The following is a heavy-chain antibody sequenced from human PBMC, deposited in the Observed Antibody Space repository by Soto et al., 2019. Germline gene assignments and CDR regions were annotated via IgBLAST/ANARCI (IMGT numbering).Heavy chain of an antibody. V-gene: IGHV5-51*01. CDR2: IYPGDSDT. D-gene: IGHD3-10*01. CDR1: GYSFTNSW. Sequence: PGESLKISFQGSGYSFTNSWIAWVRQMPGEGLEWMGIIYPGDSDTRYGPSFQGQVTISADKSINTAYLQWSSLKASDTAMYYCARRGGFGRMYYFDYWGQGTLVTVSS. CDR3: ARRGGFGRMYYFDY. J-gene: IGHJ4*02.